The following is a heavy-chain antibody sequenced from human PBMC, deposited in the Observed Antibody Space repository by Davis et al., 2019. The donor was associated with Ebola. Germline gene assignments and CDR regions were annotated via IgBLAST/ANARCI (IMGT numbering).Heavy chain of an antibody. CDR2: IYYSGST. V-gene: IGHV4-39*02. J-gene: IGHJ4*02. Sequence: SETLSLTCTVSGGSISSSSYYWGWIRQPPGKGLEWIGSIYYSGSTYYNPSLKSRVTISVDTSKNQFSLKLSSVTAADTAVYYCARDPPYYDFWSGYYLFWGQGTLVTVSS. CDR1: GGSISSSSYY. D-gene: IGHD3-3*01. CDR3: ARDPPYYDFWSGYYLF.